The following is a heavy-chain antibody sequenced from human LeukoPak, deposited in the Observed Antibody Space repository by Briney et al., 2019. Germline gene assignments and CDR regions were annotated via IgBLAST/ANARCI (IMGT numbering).Heavy chain of an antibody. CDR3: ARDLHYYAAMDV. V-gene: IGHV3-23*01. D-gene: IGHD3-10*01. Sequence: HSGRSLRLSCAASGFTFSAYAMTWVRQAPGKGLEWVSSIGSDNKPHYSESVKGRFAISRDNSKNMLFLQLNSLRAEDTALYYCARDLHYYAAMDVWGQGTTVTVSS. CDR1: GFTFSAYA. J-gene: IGHJ6*02. CDR2: IGSDNKP.